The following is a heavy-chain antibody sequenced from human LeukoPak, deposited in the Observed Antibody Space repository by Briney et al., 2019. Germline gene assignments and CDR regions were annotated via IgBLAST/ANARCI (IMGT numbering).Heavy chain of an antibody. CDR3: ARAFSYSIYYGSGSEFDY. CDR1: GYSISSGYY. CDR2: IYHSGST. D-gene: IGHD3-10*01. Sequence: PSETLSLTCTVSGYSISSGYYWGWIRQPPGKGLEWIGSIYHSGSTYYNPSLKSRVTISVDTSKNQFSLKLSSVTAADTAVYYCARAFSYSIYYGSGSEFDYWGRGTLVTVSS. J-gene: IGHJ4*02. V-gene: IGHV4-38-2*02.